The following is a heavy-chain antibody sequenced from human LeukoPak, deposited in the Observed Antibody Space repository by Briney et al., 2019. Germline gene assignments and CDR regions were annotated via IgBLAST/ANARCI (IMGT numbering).Heavy chain of an antibody. CDR1: GYTFTSYD. D-gene: IGHD5-12*01. CDR3: ARDHQVPAYIVATMGDFDY. Sequence: ASVKVSCKASGYTFTSYDINWVRQATGQGLEWMGWMNPNSGNTGYAQKLQGRVTMTTDTSTSTAYMELRSLRSDDTAVYYCARDHQVPAYIVATMGDFDYWGQGTLVTVSS. J-gene: IGHJ4*02. CDR2: MNPNSGNT. V-gene: IGHV1-8*01.